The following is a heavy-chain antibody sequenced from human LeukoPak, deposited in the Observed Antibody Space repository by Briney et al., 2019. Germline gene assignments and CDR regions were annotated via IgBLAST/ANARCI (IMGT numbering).Heavy chain of an antibody. CDR1: GFTFSNYS. CDR3: TRDMSSSGGHALDH. D-gene: IGHD6-25*01. CDR2: IGGGSNDT. V-gene: IGHV3-21*06. Sequence: GGSPRPSCAASGFTFSNYSMDWVRQAPGKGLEWVSYIGGGSNDTHYADSVKGRFTMSRDNAKNSVYLEMNSLRVEDTAVYYCTRDMSSSGGHALDHWGQGILVTVSS. J-gene: IGHJ4*02.